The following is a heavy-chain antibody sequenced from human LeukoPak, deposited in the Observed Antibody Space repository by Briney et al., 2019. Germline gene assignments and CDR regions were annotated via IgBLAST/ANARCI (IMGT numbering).Heavy chain of an antibody. CDR1: GGSISSGGYY. Sequence: SETLSLTCTVSGGSISSGGYYWSWIRQPPGKGLEWIGYIYHSGSTYYNPSLKSRVTISVDRSKNQFSLKLSSVTAADTAVYYCARGPRGDFWSGSSYYYYYMDVWGKGTTVTVSS. CDR2: IYHSGST. CDR3: ARGPRGDFWSGSSYYYYYMDV. D-gene: IGHD3-3*01. J-gene: IGHJ6*03. V-gene: IGHV4-30-2*01.